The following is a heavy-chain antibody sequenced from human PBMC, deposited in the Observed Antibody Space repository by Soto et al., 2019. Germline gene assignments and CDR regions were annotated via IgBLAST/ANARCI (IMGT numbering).Heavy chain of an antibody. J-gene: IGHJ6*02. Sequence: GGSLRLSCAASGFTFSSYGMHWVRQAPGKGLEWVAVIWYDGSNKYYADSVKGRFTISRDNSKNTLYLQMNSLRAEDTAVYYCARDRHGSSGYSSYYYYYGMDVWGQGTTVTVSS. V-gene: IGHV3-33*01. CDR2: IWYDGSNK. D-gene: IGHD3-22*01. CDR3: ARDRHGSSGYSSYYYYYGMDV. CDR1: GFTFSSYG.